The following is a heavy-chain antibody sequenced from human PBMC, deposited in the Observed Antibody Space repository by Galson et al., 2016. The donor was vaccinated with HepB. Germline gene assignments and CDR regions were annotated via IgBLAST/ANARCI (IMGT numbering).Heavy chain of an antibody. CDR1: GGSMRTYF. CDR2: IHSSGST. Sequence: SETLSLTCNVSGGSMRTYFWSWIRQSAGRGLEWIGRIHSSGSTKYNFSLKSRVTMSVDTSRNQFSLSLSSMTAADTAVYYCARGEEVVVDADAFDVWGPVTIVTCAS. D-gene: IGHD2-2*01. V-gene: IGHV4-4*07. CDR3: ARGEEVVVDADAFDV. J-gene: IGHJ3*01.